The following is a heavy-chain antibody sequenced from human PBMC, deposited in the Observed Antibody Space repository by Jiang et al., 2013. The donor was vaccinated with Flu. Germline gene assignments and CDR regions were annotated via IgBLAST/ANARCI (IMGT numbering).Heavy chain of an antibody. Sequence: GQGLEWMGWISVYNSNTNYAQKLQGRVTMTTDTSTSTVYMELRSLRFDDTAVYYCASMGKLWVGELLRYGMDVWGQGTTVTVSS. V-gene: IGHV1-18*01. D-gene: IGHD3-10*01. CDR3: ASMGKLWVGELLRYGMDV. J-gene: IGHJ6*02. CDR2: ISVYNSNT.